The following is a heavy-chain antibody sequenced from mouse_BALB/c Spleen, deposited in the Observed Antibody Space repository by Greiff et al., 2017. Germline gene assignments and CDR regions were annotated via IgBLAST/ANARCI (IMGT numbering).Heavy chain of an antibody. J-gene: IGHJ4*01. CDR2: ISSGGST. CDR1: GFTFSSYA. V-gene: IGHV5-6-5*01. Sequence: EVKLVESGGGLVKPGGSLKLSCAASGFTFSSYAMSWVRQTPEKRLEWVASISSGGSTYYPDSVKGRFTISRDNARNILYLQMSSLRSEDTAMYYCARSAYADGNYVYYAMDYWGQGTSVTVSS. D-gene: IGHD2-1*01. CDR3: ARSAYADGNYVYYAMDY.